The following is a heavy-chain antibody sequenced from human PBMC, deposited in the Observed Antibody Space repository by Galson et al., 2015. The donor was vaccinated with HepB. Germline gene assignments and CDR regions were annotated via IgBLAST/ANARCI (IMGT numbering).Heavy chain of an antibody. J-gene: IGHJ5*01. V-gene: IGHV1-2*06. CDR2: INPANGGT. Sequence: SVKVSCKASGYTFTAYFIHWVRQSPGQQLEWMGRINPANGGTVYSPRFQGRVSMTRDASLRTIYMELNSLRSDDAAVYYCARDRGAYGTDSWGQGTLVTVSS. CDR1: GYTFTAYF. CDR3: ARDRGAYGTDS. D-gene: IGHD4-17*01.